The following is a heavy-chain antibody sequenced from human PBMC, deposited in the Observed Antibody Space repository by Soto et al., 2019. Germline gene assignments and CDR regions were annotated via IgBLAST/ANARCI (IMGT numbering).Heavy chain of an antibody. D-gene: IGHD1-26*01. Sequence: QVKLVESGGGVVQPGRSLRLSCAASGFTFSSLGMHWVRQAPGKGLEWVAVISYDGSEKYYADSVKGRFTISRDNSKNTLSLQMNSLRAEDTAVYYCVKERTGTWDFDYWGQGTLVTVSS. J-gene: IGHJ4*02. CDR2: ISYDGSEK. CDR3: VKERTGTWDFDY. V-gene: IGHV3-30*18. CDR1: GFTFSSLG.